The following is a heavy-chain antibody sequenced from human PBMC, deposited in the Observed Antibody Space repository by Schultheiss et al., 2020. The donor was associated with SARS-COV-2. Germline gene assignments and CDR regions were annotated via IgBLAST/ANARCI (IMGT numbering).Heavy chain of an antibody. CDR2: IYYSGST. D-gene: IGHD1-1*01. CDR3: ARRYPGFDY. J-gene: IGHJ4*02. CDR1: GGSFSGYY. Sequence: SETLSLTCAVYGGSFSGYYWSWIRQHPGKGLEWIGYIYYSGSTYYNPSLKSRVTISVDTSKNQVSLKLSSVTAADTAVYYCARRYPGFDYWGQGTLVTVSS. V-gene: IGHV4-59*08.